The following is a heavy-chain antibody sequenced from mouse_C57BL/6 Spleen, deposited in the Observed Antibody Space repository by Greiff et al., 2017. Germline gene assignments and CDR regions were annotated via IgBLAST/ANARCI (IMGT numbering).Heavy chain of an antibody. CDR3: ARRDGRGYWYFDV. Sequence: EVQLVESGGGLVKPGGSLKLSCAASGFTFSDYGMHWVRQAPEKGLEWVAYISSGSSTIYYADTVKGRFTISRDNAKHTLFLQMTSLRSEDTAMYYCARRDGRGYWYFDVWGTGTTVTVSS. D-gene: IGHD1-1*01. V-gene: IGHV5-17*01. CDR2: ISSGSSTI. CDR1: GFTFSDYG. J-gene: IGHJ1*03.